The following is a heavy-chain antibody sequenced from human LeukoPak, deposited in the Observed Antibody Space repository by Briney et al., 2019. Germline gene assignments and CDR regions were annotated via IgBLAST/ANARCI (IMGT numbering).Heavy chain of an antibody. J-gene: IGHJ4*02. V-gene: IGHV1-46*01. D-gene: IGHD6-19*01. CDR1: GYTFTSYY. CDR2: INPSGGST. CDR3: ARYSSGSLDY. Sequence: ASVKVSCKASGYTFTSYYLHWVRQAPGHGLEWMGIINPSGGSTSYAQKFQDRVTMTRDTSTSTVYMELSSLRSDDTAVYYCARYSSGSLDYWGQGTLVTVSS.